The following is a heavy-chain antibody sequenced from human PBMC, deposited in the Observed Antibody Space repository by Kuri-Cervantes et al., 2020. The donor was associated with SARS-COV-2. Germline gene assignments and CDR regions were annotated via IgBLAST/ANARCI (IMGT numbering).Heavy chain of an antibody. CDR3: ARCAFTDYSNYYYYYYYGMDV. J-gene: IGHJ6*02. CDR2: IWYDGSNK. D-gene: IGHD4-11*01. Sequence: LSLTCAASGFTFSSYGMHWVRQAPGKGLEWVAVIWYDGSNKYYAGSVKGRFTISRDNSKNTLYLQMNSLRAEDTAVYYCARCAFTDYSNYYYYYYYGMDVWGQGTAVTVSS. CDR1: GFTFSSYG. V-gene: IGHV3-33*01.